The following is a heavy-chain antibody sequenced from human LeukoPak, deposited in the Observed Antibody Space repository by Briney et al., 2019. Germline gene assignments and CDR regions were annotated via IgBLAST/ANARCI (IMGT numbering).Heavy chain of an antibody. CDR2: ISYDGSNK. V-gene: IGHV3-30-3*01. D-gene: IGHD3-3*01. J-gene: IGHJ4*02. Sequence: GGSLRLSCAASGFTFSSYAMHWVRQAPGKGLEWVAVISYDGSNKYYADSVKGRFTISRDNSKNTLYLQMNSLKTEDTAVYYCTTDGITIFGVVIIFDYWGQGTLVTVSS. CDR1: GFTFSSYA. CDR3: TTDGITIFGVVIIFDY.